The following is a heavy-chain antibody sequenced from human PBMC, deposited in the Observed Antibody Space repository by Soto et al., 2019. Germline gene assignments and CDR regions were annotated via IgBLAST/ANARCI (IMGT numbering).Heavy chain of an antibody. J-gene: IGHJ4*02. CDR1: GFTFSSYG. Sequence: VQLVESGGGVVQPGTSLRLSCAASGFTFSSYGMHWVRQAPGKGLEWVAVIWNDGSNEHYVDSVKGRFTISRDNSKNTLYLQMNSLRAEDTAVYYCARAYGDNFDYWGLGTLVTVSS. CDR2: IWNDGSNE. CDR3: ARAYGDNFDY. V-gene: IGHV3-33*01. D-gene: IGHD4-17*01.